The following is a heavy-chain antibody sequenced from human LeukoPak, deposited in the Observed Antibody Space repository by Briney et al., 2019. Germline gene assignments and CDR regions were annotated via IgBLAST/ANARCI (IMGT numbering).Heavy chain of an antibody. J-gene: IGHJ4*02. D-gene: IGHD6-6*01. CDR2: MNPKSGGT. CDR3: ARLRDSSSPGDFDF. V-gene: IGHV1-2*02. Sequence: ASVKVSCKASGYTFIGNYLHWVRQAPGQGLEWMGWMNPKSGGTNYLQKFQGRVTMTRDTSINTAYMELIRPKSDDTAVYYCARLRDSSSPGDFDFWGQGTLATVSS. CDR1: GYTFIGNY.